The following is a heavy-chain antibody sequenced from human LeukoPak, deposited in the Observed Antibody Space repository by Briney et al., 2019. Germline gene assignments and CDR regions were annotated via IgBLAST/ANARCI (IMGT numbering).Heavy chain of an antibody. J-gene: IGHJ4*02. V-gene: IGHV4-31*03. CDR2: VYYSGST. CDR1: GGSISSGGYY. CDR3: ARVSNGDIVATIPTPDFDY. D-gene: IGHD5-12*01. Sequence: SQTLSLTCTVSGGSISSGGYYWSWIRQHPGKGLEWIGYVYYSGSTYYNPSLKSRVTISVDTSKNQFSLKLSSVTAADTAVYYCARVSNGDIVATIPTPDFDYWGQGTLVTVSS.